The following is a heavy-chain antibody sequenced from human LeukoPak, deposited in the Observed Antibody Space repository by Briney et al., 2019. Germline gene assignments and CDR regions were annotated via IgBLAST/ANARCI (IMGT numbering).Heavy chain of an antibody. D-gene: IGHD4-23*01. Sequence: PSQTLSLTCTVSGGSISSGDYYWSWLPQPPGMDLEWIGYIYYSGSSYYNPSLRRRITISVDTSKTQFSLKLSSVTAADTAVYYCARGGDYGGKSETDYWGQGTLVTVSS. CDR3: ARGGDYGGKSETDY. CDR2: IYYSGSS. V-gene: IGHV4-30-4*08. J-gene: IGHJ4*02. CDR1: GGSISSGDYY.